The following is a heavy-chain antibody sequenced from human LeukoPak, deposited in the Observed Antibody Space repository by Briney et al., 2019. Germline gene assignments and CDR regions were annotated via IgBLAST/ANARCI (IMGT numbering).Heavy chain of an antibody. CDR2: ISPDGSTT. D-gene: IGHD3-10*01. CDR1: GFTFSRYW. Sequence: TGGSLRLSCAASGFTFSRYWMYWVRQAPGKGLMWVSRISPDGSTTLYADSVKGRFTISRDNAKNSLYLQMNSLRAEDTAVYYCARTYYYGSGSNDYWGQGTLVTVSS. CDR3: ARTYYYGSGSNDY. J-gene: IGHJ4*02. V-gene: IGHV3-74*03.